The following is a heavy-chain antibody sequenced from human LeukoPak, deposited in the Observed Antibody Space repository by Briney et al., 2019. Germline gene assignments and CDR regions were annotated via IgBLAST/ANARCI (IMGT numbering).Heavy chain of an antibody. J-gene: IGHJ4*02. CDR3: ARVSTVARGGFDY. CDR2: IYPGDSDT. D-gene: IGHD4-23*01. Sequence: AGESLKISCKGSGYSFTSYWIGWVRQMPGKGLEWMGIIYPGDSDTRYSPSFQGQVTISADKSISTAYLQWSSLKASDTAMYYCARVSTVARGGFDYWGQGTLVTVSP. CDR1: GYSFTSYW. V-gene: IGHV5-51*01.